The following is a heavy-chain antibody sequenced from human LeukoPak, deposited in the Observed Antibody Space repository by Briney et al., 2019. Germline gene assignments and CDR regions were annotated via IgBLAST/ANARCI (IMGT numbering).Heavy chain of an antibody. J-gene: IGHJ4*02. CDR3: ASSPTMVRGVIPYFDY. D-gene: IGHD3-10*01. CDR2: INHSGST. Sequence: SETLSLTCAVSGGSFSGYYWSWIRQPPGKGLEWIGEINHSGSTNYNPSLKRRVTISVDTSKNQFSLKLSSVTAADTAVYYCASSPTMVRGVIPYFDYWGQGTLVTVSS. CDR1: GGSFSGYY. V-gene: IGHV4-34*01.